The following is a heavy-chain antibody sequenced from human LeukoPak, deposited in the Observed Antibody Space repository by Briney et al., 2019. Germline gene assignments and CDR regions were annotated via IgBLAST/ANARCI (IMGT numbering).Heavy chain of an antibody. CDR3: AKDFRLSRSGWYLEIDY. J-gene: IGHJ4*02. CDR2: ISYDGSNK. V-gene: IGHV3-30*18. D-gene: IGHD6-19*01. Sequence: PGGSLRLSCAASGFTFSSYGMHWVRQAPGKGLEWVAVISYDGSNKYYADSVKGRFTISRDNSKNTLYLQMNSLRAEDTAVYYCAKDFRLSRSGWYLEIDYWGQGTLVTVSS. CDR1: GFTFSSYG.